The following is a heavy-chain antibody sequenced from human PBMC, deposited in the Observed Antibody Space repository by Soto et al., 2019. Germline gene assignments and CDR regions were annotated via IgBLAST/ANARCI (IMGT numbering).Heavy chain of an antibody. V-gene: IGHV3-23*01. CDR1: GFTFSSYA. Sequence: EVQLLESGGGLVQPGGSLRLSCAASGFTFSSYAMSWVRQAPGKGLEWVSAISGSGGSTYYADSVKGRFTSSRDNSKNTLYLQMNSLRAEDTAVYYCAKHVQIFYYYYYMDVWGKGTTVTVSS. CDR2: ISGSGGST. CDR3: AKHVQIFYYYYYMDV. D-gene: IGHD3-3*01. J-gene: IGHJ6*03.